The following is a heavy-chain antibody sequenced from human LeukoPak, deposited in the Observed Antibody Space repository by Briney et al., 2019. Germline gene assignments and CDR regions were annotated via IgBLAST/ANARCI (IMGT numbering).Heavy chain of an antibody. J-gene: IGHJ6*03. Sequence: SGGSLRLSCAASGFTFSSYAMHWVRQAPGKGLEYVSAISSNGGSTYYANSVKGRFTISRDNSKNTLYLQMGSLRAEDMAVYYCARAGTAYSSSWYYYYYYMDVWGKGTTVTTSS. CDR1: GFTFSSYA. CDR3: ARAGTAYSSSWYYYYYYMDV. CDR2: ISSNGGST. D-gene: IGHD6-13*01. V-gene: IGHV3-64*01.